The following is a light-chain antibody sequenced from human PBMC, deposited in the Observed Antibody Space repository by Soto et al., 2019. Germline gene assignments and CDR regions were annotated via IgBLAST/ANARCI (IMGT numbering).Light chain of an antibody. CDR3: SSYSISTAYI. V-gene: IGLV2-14*01. J-gene: IGLJ1*01. Sequence: QSALTQPASVSGSPGQSITISCTGTSSDVGGYDYVSWYQLHPGTAPKLMVFEVSNRPSGVSYRFSGSKSVNTACLTISGLQAEDGADYFCSSYSISTAYIFGTGTKVTVL. CDR2: EVS. CDR1: SSDVGGYDY.